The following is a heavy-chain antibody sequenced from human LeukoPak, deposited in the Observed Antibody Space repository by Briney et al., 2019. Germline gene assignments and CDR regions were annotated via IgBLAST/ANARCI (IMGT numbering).Heavy chain of an antibody. J-gene: IGHJ4*02. CDR3: ARGDGVIMKY. Sequence: GGSLRLSCAGSGDSWMHWVRQVPGKGLVWVSRIKTDGSSTSYADSVKGRFTISNDNAENTLYLQMNSLRAEDTAVYSCARGDGVIMKYWGQGTLVTVSS. CDR2: IKTDGSST. CDR1: GDSW. V-gene: IGHV3-74*01. D-gene: IGHD3-10*01.